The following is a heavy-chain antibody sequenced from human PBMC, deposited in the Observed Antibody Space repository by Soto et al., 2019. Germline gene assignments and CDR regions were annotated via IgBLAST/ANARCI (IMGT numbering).Heavy chain of an antibody. V-gene: IGHV1-69*06. J-gene: IGHJ4*02. D-gene: IGHD3-22*01. CDR3: ARWYYYDSSGYRNPPLFDY. Sequence: SVKVSCKASGGTFSRYAISWVRQAPGQGLEWMGGIIPILGTANYAQKFQGRVTITADKSTTTAYMELSSLRSEETAVYYCARWYYYDSSGYRNPPLFDYWGQGTLVTVSS. CDR1: GGTFSRYA. CDR2: IIPILGTA.